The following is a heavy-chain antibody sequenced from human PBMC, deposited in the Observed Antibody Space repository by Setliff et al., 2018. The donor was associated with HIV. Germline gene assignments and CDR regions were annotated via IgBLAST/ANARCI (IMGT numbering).Heavy chain of an antibody. V-gene: IGHV4-39*07. D-gene: IGHD1-26*01. Sequence: KPSETLSLTCRVSGGSFNTRRTKWGWIRQSPGKGLEWIGSIFYFGSVTYNPSLKSRPLISIDTSKTQFSLNLRSVTAADTAVYYCVRELLGSGGTVPEVNFFDSWGQGTLVTVS. CDR1: GGSFNTRRTK. CDR3: VRELLGSGGTVPEVNFFDS. J-gene: IGHJ5*01. CDR2: IFYFGSV.